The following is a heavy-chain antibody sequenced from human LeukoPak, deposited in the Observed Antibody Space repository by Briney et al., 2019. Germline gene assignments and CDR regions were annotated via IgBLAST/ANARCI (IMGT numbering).Heavy chain of an antibody. CDR2: ISGSGGST. Sequence: GGSLRLSCAASGFTFSGYSMNWVRQAPGKGLEWVSAISGSGGSTYYAGSVKGRFTISRDNSKNTLYLQMNSLRAEDTAVYYCAKVSYTPPVDPWGQGTLVTVSS. J-gene: IGHJ5*02. D-gene: IGHD4-11*01. V-gene: IGHV3-23*01. CDR1: GFTFSGYS. CDR3: AKVSYTPPVDP.